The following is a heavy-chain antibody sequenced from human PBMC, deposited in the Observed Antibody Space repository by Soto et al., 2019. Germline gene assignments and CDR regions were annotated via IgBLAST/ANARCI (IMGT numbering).Heavy chain of an antibody. Sequence: EVQLVESGGGLTQPGGSLRLSCAVSGFTVSSNHVTWVRQATGQGLQWVSAIYNDGTTYYADSVKGRFTISSNNSKNTAFLQKTSLRAEDTAVYYCACYRGNSVWGQGTLVTAST. V-gene: IGHV3-53*01. CDR2: IYNDGTT. CDR3: ACYRGNSV. J-gene: IGHJ4*02. CDR1: GFTVSSNH. D-gene: IGHD2-21*02.